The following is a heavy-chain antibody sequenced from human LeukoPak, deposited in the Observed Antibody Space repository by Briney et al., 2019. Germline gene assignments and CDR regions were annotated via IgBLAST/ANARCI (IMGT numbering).Heavy chain of an antibody. CDR2: IKQDGSEK. Sequence: GGSLRLSCAASGFTFSSYWMSWVRQAPGKGLEWVANIKQDGSEKYYVDSAKGRFTISRDNAKNSLYLQMNSLRAEDTAVYYCARDSPGGSYPFGPWGQGTLVTVSS. J-gene: IGHJ5*02. CDR3: ARDSPGGSYPFGP. D-gene: IGHD1-26*01. V-gene: IGHV3-7*01. CDR1: GFTFSSYW.